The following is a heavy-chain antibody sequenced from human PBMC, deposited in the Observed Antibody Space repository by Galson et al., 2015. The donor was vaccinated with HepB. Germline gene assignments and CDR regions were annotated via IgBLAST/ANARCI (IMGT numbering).Heavy chain of an antibody. J-gene: IGHJ3*02. CDR3: ARALSGSYDAFDI. D-gene: IGHD1-26*01. CDR2: VYYGGST. CDR1: GGSISSYY. V-gene: IGHV4-59*01. Sequence: SETLSLTCTVSGGSISSYYWSWIRQPPGKGLEWIGYVYYGGSTNYNPSLKSRVTISVDTSKNQFSLKLSSVTAADTAVYYCARALSGSYDAFDIWGQGTMLTVSS.